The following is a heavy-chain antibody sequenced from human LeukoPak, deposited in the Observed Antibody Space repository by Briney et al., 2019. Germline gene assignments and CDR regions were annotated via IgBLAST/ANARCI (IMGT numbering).Heavy chain of an antibody. J-gene: IGHJ4*02. V-gene: IGHV4-39*07. CDR2: IYYSGGA. D-gene: IGHD2-21*02. Sequence: SETLSLTCTVSGDSLRKSTFYWVWIRQPPGKGLEWIGSIYYSGGADYNPSLQSRVTISVDTSKNEFSLKVRSVTAADTAVYFCARTHCEGDCFSAIRYWGQGAPVTVSS. CDR1: GDSLRKSTFY. CDR3: ARTHCEGDCFSAIRY.